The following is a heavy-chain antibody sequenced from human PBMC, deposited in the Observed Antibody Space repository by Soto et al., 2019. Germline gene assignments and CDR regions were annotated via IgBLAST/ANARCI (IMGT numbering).Heavy chain of an antibody. J-gene: IGHJ5*02. CDR2: LNPSGGST. CDR1: GYTFTTYY. Sequence: QVQLVQSGAEVKKPGASVKISCKASGYTFTTYYIHWVRQAPGQGLEWVGILNPSGGSTSNAQKFQGRVTMTRDMSTDTAFMELSSLRSEDTAVYYCARGVAGEPRLNWFDPWGPGPLVTVSS. D-gene: IGHD3-16*01. CDR3: ARGVAGEPRLNWFDP. V-gene: IGHV1-46*01.